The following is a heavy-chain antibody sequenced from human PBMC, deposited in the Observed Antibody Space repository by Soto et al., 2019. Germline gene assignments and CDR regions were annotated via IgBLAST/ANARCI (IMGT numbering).Heavy chain of an antibody. CDR2: IYPGDSDT. V-gene: IGHV5-51*01. CDR3: ARLTYSSSWNYYFGY. D-gene: IGHD6-13*01. CDR1: GYSFTSYW. Sequence: PGESLKISCKGSGYSFTSYWIGWVRQMPGKGLEWMGIIYPGDSDTRYSPSFQGQVTISADKSISTAYLQWSSLKASDTAMYYCARLTYSSSWNYYFGYWGQGTLVTVSA. J-gene: IGHJ4*02.